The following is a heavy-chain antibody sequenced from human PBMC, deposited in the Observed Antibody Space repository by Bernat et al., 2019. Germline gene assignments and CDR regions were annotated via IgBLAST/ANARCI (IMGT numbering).Heavy chain of an antibody. Sequence: EVQLVESGGGLVQPGGSLRLSCAASGFTFSSYWMHWVRQAPGKGLVWVSRINSDGSSTSYADSVKGRFTISRDNAKNTLYLQMNSLRAEDTAVYYCARDQPGYNWNDDYFQHWGQGTLVTVSS. CDR1: GFTFSSYW. J-gene: IGHJ1*01. CDR2: INSDGSST. D-gene: IGHD1-1*01. CDR3: ARDQPGYNWNDDYFQH. V-gene: IGHV3-74*01.